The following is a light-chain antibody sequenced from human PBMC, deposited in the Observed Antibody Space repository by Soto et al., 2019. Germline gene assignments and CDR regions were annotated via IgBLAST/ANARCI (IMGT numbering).Light chain of an antibody. V-gene: IGKV1-39*01. CDR1: QSISNY. CDR3: QKSYGIPRWT. CDR2: AAS. Sequence: DIQMTQSPSSLSASIGDRVTITCRASQSISNYLNWYQQKPGKAPKLLIYAASSLQSGVPSRFSGSGSGTDFTLTISSLQPEDFATYYCQKSYGIPRWTFGQGTKVEIK. J-gene: IGKJ1*01.